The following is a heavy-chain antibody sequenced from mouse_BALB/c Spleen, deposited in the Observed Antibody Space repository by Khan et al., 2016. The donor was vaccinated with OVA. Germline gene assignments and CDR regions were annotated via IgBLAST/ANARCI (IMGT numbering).Heavy chain of an antibody. J-gene: IGHJ3*01. CDR1: GYSFTSYL. Sequence: EVELVESGTVLARPGASVKMSCKTSGYSFTSYLIHWVKQRPGPGLEWIGDIYPGNNETTYNQKFKDKAKLTAGTSASTAYMELSSLTNEDCAVDYDTRGRYSSFAYWGQGTLVTVSA. D-gene: IGHD2-12*01. V-gene: IGHV1-5*01. CDR3: TRGRYSSFAY. CDR2: IYPGNNET.